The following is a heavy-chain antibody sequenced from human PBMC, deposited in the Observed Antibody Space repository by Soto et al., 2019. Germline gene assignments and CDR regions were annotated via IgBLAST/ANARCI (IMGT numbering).Heavy chain of an antibody. D-gene: IGHD5-12*01. Sequence: SETLSLTCTVSGGPISNDYWSWIRQPPGKGLEWIGYSHHTGSTNYNPSLKSRVTMSVDTSKNQLSLKLSSVTAADTAVYYCARALVEMATIPPDFDLWGQGTLVTVS. CDR1: GGPISNDY. V-gene: IGHV4-59*01. J-gene: IGHJ4*02. CDR3: ARALVEMATIPPDFDL. CDR2: SHHTGST.